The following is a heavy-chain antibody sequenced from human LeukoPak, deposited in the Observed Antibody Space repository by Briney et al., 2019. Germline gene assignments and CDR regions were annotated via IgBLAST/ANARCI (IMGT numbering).Heavy chain of an antibody. J-gene: IGHJ6*03. CDR1: GFTFSSYG. Sequence: GGSLRLSCAASGFTFSSYGMSWVRQAPGKGLEWVSSISVSGDYTYYGDSVKGRFTISRDNSKNTLSLQMNSLRAEDTAVYYCAKDWVAVPGKIWKGVYYMDVWGKGTTVTISS. V-gene: IGHV3-23*01. CDR3: AKDWVAVPGKIWKGVYYMDV. CDR2: ISVSGDYT. D-gene: IGHD6-19*01.